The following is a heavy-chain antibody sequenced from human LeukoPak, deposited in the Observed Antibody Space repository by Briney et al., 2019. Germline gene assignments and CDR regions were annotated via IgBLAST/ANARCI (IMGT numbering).Heavy chain of an antibody. V-gene: IGHV3-30*03. J-gene: IGHJ2*01. CDR1: GFTFSSYG. Sequence: GGSLRLTCAASGFTFSSYGMNWVRQAPAKGLEWVAAISYDGSNKYYADSVKGRFTISRDNSKNTLYLQMNSLRAEDTAVYYCARAAYSSTWYSRYFDLWGRGTLVTVSS. CDR3: ARAAYSSTWYSRYFDL. D-gene: IGHD6-13*01. CDR2: ISYDGSNK.